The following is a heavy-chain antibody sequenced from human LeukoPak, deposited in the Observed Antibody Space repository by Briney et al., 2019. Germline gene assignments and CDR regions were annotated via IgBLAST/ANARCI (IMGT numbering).Heavy chain of an antibody. CDR1: GFTFSRYW. Sequence: GGSLRLSCAASGFTFSRYWMSWFRRAPGRGLEWVANIKQEGSEKYYVDSVKGRFTISRDNAKNSLYLQMSSLRAEDTAVYYCARLLVYNSGGEAFDYWGQGTLVTVSS. D-gene: IGHD3-10*01. CDR2: IKQEGSEK. CDR3: ARLLVYNSGGEAFDY. J-gene: IGHJ4*02. V-gene: IGHV3-7*01.